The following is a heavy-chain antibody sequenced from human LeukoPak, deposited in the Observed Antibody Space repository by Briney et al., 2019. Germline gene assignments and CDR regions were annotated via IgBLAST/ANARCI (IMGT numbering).Heavy chain of an antibody. CDR1: GFSFSSYW. CDR2: TRQDESEK. D-gene: IGHD1-7*01. Sequence: GGSLRLSCVGSGFSFSSYWMTWVRQAPGKGLEWVANTRQDESEKYYVDSVKGRFTISRDNAKNSLYLQMNSLRAEDTAVYYCARDLELGAFDIWGQGTMVTVSS. J-gene: IGHJ3*02. CDR3: ARDLELGAFDI. V-gene: IGHV3-7*05.